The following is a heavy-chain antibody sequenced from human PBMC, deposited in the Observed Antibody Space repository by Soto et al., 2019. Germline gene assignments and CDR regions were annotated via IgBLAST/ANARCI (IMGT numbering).Heavy chain of an antibody. CDR3: AREVRGGFTGIFDQ. V-gene: IGHV4-4*07. CDR1: GDSISDYFY. J-gene: IGHJ4*02. Sequence: SETLSLTCTVSGDSISDYFYWSWIRQPAGKGLEWIGRIYTDGTTKYNPSLKSRVTLSLDKSKNQFSLRLSSVAAADTAVYYFAREVRGGFTGIFDQWGRGSRVTVSS. D-gene: IGHD2-15*01. CDR2: IYTDGTT.